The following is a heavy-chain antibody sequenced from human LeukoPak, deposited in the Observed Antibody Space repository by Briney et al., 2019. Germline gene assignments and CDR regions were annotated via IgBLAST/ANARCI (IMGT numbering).Heavy chain of an antibody. V-gene: IGHV3-23*01. CDR3: AKKVRDTSGYYYAFDH. Sequence: GGSLRLSCAASGFSFSTYAMSWVRQAPGKGLEWVSGITGRTSGTYYADSVKGRFTISRDSSKNTLYLQMNSLRAEDTVVYYCAKKVRDTSGYYYAFDHWGQGALVTVSS. CDR2: ITGRTSGT. D-gene: IGHD3-22*01. CDR1: GFSFSTYA. J-gene: IGHJ4*02.